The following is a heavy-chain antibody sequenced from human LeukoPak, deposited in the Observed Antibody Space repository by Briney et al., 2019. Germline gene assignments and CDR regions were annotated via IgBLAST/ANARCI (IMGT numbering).Heavy chain of an antibody. D-gene: IGHD6-19*01. V-gene: IGHV4-34*01. CDR2: INHSGST. Sequence: SETLSLTCAVYGGSFSGYYWSCIRQPPGKGLEWIGEINHSGSTNYNPSLKSRVTISVDTSKNQFSLKLSSVTAADTAVYYCARVGGWFKYYFDYWGQGTLVTVSS. CDR1: GGSFSGYY. J-gene: IGHJ4*02. CDR3: ARVGGWFKYYFDY.